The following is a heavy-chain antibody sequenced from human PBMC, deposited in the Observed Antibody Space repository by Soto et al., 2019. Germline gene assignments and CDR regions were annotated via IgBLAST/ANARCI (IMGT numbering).Heavy chain of an antibody. D-gene: IGHD2-21*01. CDR3: ASTSYCNGSSCYSRHYYGMDV. V-gene: IGHV1-69*06. J-gene: IGHJ6*02. CDR1: GGTFSKYS. Sequence: QVRLVQSGAEVKKPGSSVKVSCKVSGGTFSKYSLSWVRQTPGQGLEWMGGITPFVDTSNYAQRFLGRVTITADKAPNTAFVKVRGLKSEDTALYFCASTSYCNGSSCYSRHYYGMDVWGQGTTVTVSS. CDR2: ITPFVDTS.